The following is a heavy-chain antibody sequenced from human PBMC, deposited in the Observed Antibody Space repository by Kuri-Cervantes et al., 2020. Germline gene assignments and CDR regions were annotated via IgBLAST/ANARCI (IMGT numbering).Heavy chain of an antibody. V-gene: IGHV3-9*01. D-gene: IGHD6-19*01. CDR1: GLTFSDYW. Sequence: LSLTCAASGLTFSDYWMHWVRQAPGKGLEWVAGIKWNGENTGYADSVKGRFTISRDNAKNSLYLQMNSLRPEDTALYYCVRSPRFSSGWYQGDYWGQGTLVTVSS. J-gene: IGHJ4*02. CDR2: IKWNGENT. CDR3: VRSPRFSSGWYQGDY.